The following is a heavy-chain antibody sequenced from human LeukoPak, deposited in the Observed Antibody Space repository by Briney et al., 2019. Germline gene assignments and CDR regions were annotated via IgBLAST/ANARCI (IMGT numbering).Heavy chain of an antibody. V-gene: IGHV1-8*03. CDR1: GYTFTSYD. CDR2: MNPNSGNT. Sequence: ASVKVSCKASGYTFTSYDINWVRQATGQGLEWMGWMNPNSGNTGYAQKFQGRVTITRNTSISTAYMELSSLRSEDTAVYYCARKDFWSGSDAFDIWGRGTMVTVSS. J-gene: IGHJ3*02. D-gene: IGHD3-3*01. CDR3: ARKDFWSGSDAFDI.